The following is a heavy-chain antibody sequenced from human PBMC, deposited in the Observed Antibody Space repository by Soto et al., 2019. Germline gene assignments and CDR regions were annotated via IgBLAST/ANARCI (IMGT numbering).Heavy chain of an antibody. J-gene: IGHJ5*02. CDR2: IYYSGST. CDR3: ARHTDYYGSGEQLNWFDP. Sequence: PSETLSLTCTVSGGSISSYYWSWIRQPPGKGLEWIGYIYYSGSTNYNPSLKSRVTISVDTSKNQFPLKLSSVTAADTAVYYCARHTDYYGSGEQLNWFDPWGQGTLVTVSS. V-gene: IGHV4-59*08. CDR1: GGSISSYY. D-gene: IGHD3-10*01.